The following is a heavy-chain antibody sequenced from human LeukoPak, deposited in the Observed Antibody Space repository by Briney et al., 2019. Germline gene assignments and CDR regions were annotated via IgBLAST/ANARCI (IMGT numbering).Heavy chain of an antibody. CDR1: GYTLTELS. D-gene: IGHD3-22*01. CDR3: ATTPGDYYDSSGYYQLGY. J-gene: IGHJ4*02. CDR2: FDPEDGET. V-gene: IGHV1-24*01. Sequence: VASVTVSFMVSGYTLTELSMHWVRQAPGKGLEGVGGFDPEDGETIYAQKFQGRVTMTEDTSTDTAYMELSSLRSEDTAVYYCATTPGDYYDSSGYYQLGYWGQGTLVTVSS.